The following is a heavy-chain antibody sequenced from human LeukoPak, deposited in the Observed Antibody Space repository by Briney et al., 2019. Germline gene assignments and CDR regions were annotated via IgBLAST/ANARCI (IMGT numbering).Heavy chain of an antibody. CDR3: ATARIVGATQNAFDI. J-gene: IGHJ3*02. V-gene: IGHV1-24*01. D-gene: IGHD1-26*01. Sequence: ASVKVSCKVSGYTLTELSMHWVRRAPGKGLEWMGGFDPEDGETIYAQKFQGRVTMTEDTSTDTAYMELSSLRSEDTAVYYCATARIVGATQNAFDIWGQGTMVTVSS. CDR1: GYTLTELS. CDR2: FDPEDGET.